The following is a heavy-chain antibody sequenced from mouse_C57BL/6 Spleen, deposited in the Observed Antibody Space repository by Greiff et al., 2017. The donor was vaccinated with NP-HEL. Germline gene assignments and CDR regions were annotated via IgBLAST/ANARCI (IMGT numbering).Heavy chain of an antibody. CDR2: IDPANGNT. J-gene: IGHJ4*01. CDR1: GFNIKNTY. V-gene: IGHV14-3*01. D-gene: IGHD1-1*01. Sequence: EVQLQQSVAELVRPGASVKLSCTASGFNIKNTYMHWVKQRPEQGLEWIGRIDPANGNTKYVPKFQGKATITADTSSNTAYLQLSSLTSEDTAIYYCARSSYYGSSYYYAMDYWGQGTSVTVSS. CDR3: ARSSYYGSSYYYAMDY.